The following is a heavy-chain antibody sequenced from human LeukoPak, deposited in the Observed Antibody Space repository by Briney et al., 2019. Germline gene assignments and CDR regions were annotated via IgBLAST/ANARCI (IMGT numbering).Heavy chain of an antibody. CDR1: GGSISSGGYY. J-gene: IGHJ6*02. CDR2: INHSGST. V-gene: IGHV4-39*07. Sequence: PSETLSLTCTVSGGSISSGGYYWSWIRQRPGKGLEWIGEINHSGSTNYNPSLKSRVTISVDTSKNQFSLKLSSVTAADTAVYYCARGPPVSLYSSSPRRNIYGMDVWGQGTTVTVSS. CDR3: ARGPPVSLYSSSPRRNIYGMDV. D-gene: IGHD6-6*01.